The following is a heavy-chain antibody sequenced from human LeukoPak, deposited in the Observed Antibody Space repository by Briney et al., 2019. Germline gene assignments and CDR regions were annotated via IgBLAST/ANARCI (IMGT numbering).Heavy chain of an antibody. J-gene: IGHJ4*02. CDR3: AKGGHYSFFDY. D-gene: IGHD4-11*01. Sequence: GGSLRLSCTASGLIFRNYAMTWVRQAPRKGLEWVSTISGDGTEAYYAHSVKGRFTISRDNSKNTHYLQMSSLRAEDTGIYYCAKGGHYSFFDYWGQGTLVTVSS. V-gene: IGHV3-23*01. CDR2: ISGDGTEA. CDR1: GLIFRNYA.